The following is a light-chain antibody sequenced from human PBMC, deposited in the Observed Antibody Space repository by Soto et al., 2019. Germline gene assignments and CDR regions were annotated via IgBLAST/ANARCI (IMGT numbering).Light chain of an antibody. CDR1: QTISTW. CDR2: DAS. J-gene: IGKJ1*01. Sequence: DIQMTQSPSTLSASVGDRVTITCRASQTISTWLAWFQQKPGKAPKLLIYDASTLESGVPSRFSGSGSGTEFTLTIGSLQPDDFATYYCQQYNSYSPRTFGQGTKVDIK. CDR3: QQYNSYSPRT. V-gene: IGKV1-5*01.